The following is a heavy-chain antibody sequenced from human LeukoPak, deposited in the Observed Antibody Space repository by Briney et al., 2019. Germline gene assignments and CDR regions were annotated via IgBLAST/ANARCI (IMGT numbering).Heavy chain of an antibody. CDR2: INPYSGGT. Sequence: ASVRVSCKASGYSFTGYYMHWVRQAPGQGLEWMGWINPYSGGTNYAQKFQGRVTMTRDTSISTAYMELSRLRSDDTAVYYCARVWGIVAAGDHSWFDPWGQGTLVTVSS. J-gene: IGHJ5*02. V-gene: IGHV1-2*02. CDR1: GYSFTGYY. D-gene: IGHD6-13*01. CDR3: ARVWGIVAAGDHSWFDP.